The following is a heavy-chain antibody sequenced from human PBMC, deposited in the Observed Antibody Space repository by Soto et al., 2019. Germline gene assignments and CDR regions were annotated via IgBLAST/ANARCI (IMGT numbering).Heavy chain of an antibody. D-gene: IGHD6-19*01. J-gene: IGHJ6*02. V-gene: IGHV3-30-3*01. CDR2: ISYDGSNK. CDR1: GFTFSSYA. Sequence: QVQLVESGGGVVQPGRSLRLSCAASGFTFSSYAMHWVRQAPGKGLEWVAVISYDGSNKYYADSVKGRFTISRDNSKNTLYLQMNSLRAEDTAVYYCARTYSSGWQYYYGMDVWGQGTTVTGSS. CDR3: ARTYSSGWQYYYGMDV.